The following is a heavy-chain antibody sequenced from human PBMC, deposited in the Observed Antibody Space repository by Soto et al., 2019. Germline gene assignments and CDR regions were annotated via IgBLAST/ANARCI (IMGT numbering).Heavy chain of an antibody. D-gene: IGHD5-12*01. Sequence: GGSLRLSCAASGFTFSSYGMHWVRQAPDKGLEWVAVISYDGSNKYYADSVKGRFTISRDNSKNTLYLQMNSLRAEDTAVYYCAVATTYYYYGMDVWGQGTTVTVSS. CDR3: AVATTYYYYGMDV. CDR1: GFTFSSYG. V-gene: IGHV3-30*03. J-gene: IGHJ6*02. CDR2: ISYDGSNK.